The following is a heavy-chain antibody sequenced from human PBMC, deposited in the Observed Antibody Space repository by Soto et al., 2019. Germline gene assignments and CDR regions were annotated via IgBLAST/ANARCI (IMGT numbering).Heavy chain of an antibody. CDR2: IIPILGIA. J-gene: IGHJ6*02. Sequence: QVQLVQSGAEVKKPGSSVKVSCKASGGTFSSYTISWVRQAPGQGLEWMGRIIPILGIANYAQKFQGRVTLTANKSTSTAYMELSSLRSEDTAVYYCARGDRRYSSSWPYYYYYGMDVWGQGTTVTVSS. D-gene: IGHD6-13*01. CDR3: ARGDRRYSSSWPYYYYYGMDV. V-gene: IGHV1-69*02. CDR1: GGTFSSYT.